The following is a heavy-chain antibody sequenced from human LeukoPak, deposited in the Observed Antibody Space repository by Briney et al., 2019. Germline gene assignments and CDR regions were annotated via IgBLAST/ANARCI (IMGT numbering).Heavy chain of an antibody. CDR3: ARARGYSGYDTSQYYYYGMDV. Sequence: SENLSRTCTGSGGSISSFYWSWIRQPAGKGLEWIGRIYTSGSTNYSPYLKSRVTTSVDTSKNQFSLKLSSVTAAHTAVYYCARARGYSGYDTSQYYYYGMDVWGQGTTVTVSS. CDR2: IYTSGST. V-gene: IGHV4-4*07. CDR1: GGSISSFY. D-gene: IGHD5-12*01. J-gene: IGHJ6*02.